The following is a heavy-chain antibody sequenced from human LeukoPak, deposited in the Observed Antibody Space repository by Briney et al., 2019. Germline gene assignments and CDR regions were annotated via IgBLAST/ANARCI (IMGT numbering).Heavy chain of an antibody. CDR3: AELGITMIGGV. V-gene: IGHV3-48*03. J-gene: IGHJ6*04. CDR1: GFTFSSYE. Sequence: GSLRLSCAASGFTFSSYEMNWVRQAPGKGLEWVSYISSSGSTVYYADSVKGRFTISRDNAKNSLYLQMNSLRAEDTAVYYCAELGITMIGGVWGKGTTVTISS. D-gene: IGHD3-10*02. CDR2: ISSSGSTV.